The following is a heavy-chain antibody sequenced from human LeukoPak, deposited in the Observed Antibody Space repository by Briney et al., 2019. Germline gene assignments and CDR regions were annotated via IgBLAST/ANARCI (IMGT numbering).Heavy chain of an antibody. CDR1: GYTFTSYD. CDR2: MNPNSGNT. D-gene: IGHD3-9*01. V-gene: IGHV1-8*01. CDR3: ARFGTYYDILTGYYISGLDY. Sequence: ASVKVSCKASGYTFTSYDINWVRQATGQGLEWMGWMNPNSGNTGYAQKFQGRVTMTRNTSISTAYMELSSLRSEDTAVYYCARFGTYYDILTGYYISGLDYWGQGTLVTVSP. J-gene: IGHJ4*02.